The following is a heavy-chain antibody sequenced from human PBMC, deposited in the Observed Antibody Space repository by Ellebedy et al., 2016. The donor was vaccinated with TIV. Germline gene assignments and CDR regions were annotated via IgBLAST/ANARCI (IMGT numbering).Heavy chain of an antibody. CDR3: ARVTGTTFYYYYYMDV. CDR2: IYRNGNT. V-gene: IGHV4-61*05. D-gene: IGHD1-7*01. Sequence: SETLSLTXTVSGASISSNTYSWGWIRQPPGKGLEWIGYIYRNGNTKYSPSLKSRVTISRDTSKNQFSLKLSSVTAADTAVYYCARVTGTTFYYYYYMDVWGKGTTVTVSS. CDR1: GASISSNTYS. J-gene: IGHJ6*03.